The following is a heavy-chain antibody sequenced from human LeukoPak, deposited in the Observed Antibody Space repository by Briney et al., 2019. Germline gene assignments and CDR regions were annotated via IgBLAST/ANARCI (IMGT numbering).Heavy chain of an antibody. J-gene: IGHJ4*02. D-gene: IGHD2-2*01. Sequence: PGGSLRLFCAASGFTFNSYDMIWVRQAPGKGLEWVSNLSGSGGSTYYADFVKGRFTISRDNSKNTMYLQMNSLRVEDTAVYYCAKGGYCSSTSCPPGHWGQGTLVTVSS. CDR2: LSGSGGST. CDR3: AKGGYCSSTSCPPGH. CDR1: GFTFNSYD. V-gene: IGHV3-23*01.